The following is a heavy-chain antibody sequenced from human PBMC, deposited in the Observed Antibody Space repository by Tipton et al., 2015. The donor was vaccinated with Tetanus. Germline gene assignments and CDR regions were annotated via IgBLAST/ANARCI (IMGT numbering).Heavy chain of an antibody. Sequence: SLRLSCAASGFTLSRNSMNWVRQAPGKGLEWVSYISYSSTSKYYADSVKGRFAISRDNAKNSLYLQMNTLRDDDTAVYYCARRGEARANWFDSWGQGTLVTVSS. J-gene: IGHJ5*01. CDR2: ISYSSTSK. D-gene: IGHD2-21*01. V-gene: IGHV3-48*02. CDR3: ARRGEARANWFDS. CDR1: GFTLSRNS.